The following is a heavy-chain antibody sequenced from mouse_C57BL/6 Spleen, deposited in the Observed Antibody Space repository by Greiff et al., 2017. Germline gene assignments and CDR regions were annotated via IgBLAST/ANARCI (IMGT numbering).Heavy chain of an antibody. CDR3: AMSFITTVVATYDWYFDV. Sequence: EVQLVESGGGLVKPGGSLKLSCAASGFTFSDYGMHWVRQAPEKGLEWVAYISSGSSTIYYADTVKGRFTISRDNAKNTLFLQMTSLRSEDTAMYYCAMSFITTVVATYDWYFDVWGTGTTVTVSS. CDR2: ISSGSSTI. J-gene: IGHJ1*03. CDR1: GFTFSDYG. D-gene: IGHD1-1*01. V-gene: IGHV5-17*01.